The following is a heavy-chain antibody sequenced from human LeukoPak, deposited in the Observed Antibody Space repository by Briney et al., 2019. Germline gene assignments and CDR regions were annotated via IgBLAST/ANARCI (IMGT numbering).Heavy chain of an antibody. CDR1: GFTFSSYS. V-gene: IGHV3-21*01. J-gene: IGHJ6*04. CDR3: AKSTRAVMAMMDV. D-gene: IGHD3-16*01. Sequence: GGSLRLSCAASGFTFSSYSMNWVRQAPGKGLEWVSSISSRSTYIYHADSVKGRFTISRDNAKNSLLLQMSSLTAEDTAVYFCAKSTRAVMAMMDVWGKGTTVTVSS. CDR2: ISSRSTYI.